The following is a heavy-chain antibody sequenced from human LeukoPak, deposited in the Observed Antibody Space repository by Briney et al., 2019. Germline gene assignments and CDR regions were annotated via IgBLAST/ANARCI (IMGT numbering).Heavy chain of an antibody. Sequence: SETLSLTCTVSGGSISSSSYYWGWIRQPPGKGLEWIGNIYYRGSTYYNPSLKSRVTMSVDTSKNQFSLKLSSVTAADTAVYYCARDLTGGAFDIWGQGTMVTVSS. V-gene: IGHV4-39*07. D-gene: IGHD7-27*01. J-gene: IGHJ3*02. CDR1: GGSISSSSYY. CDR2: IYYRGST. CDR3: ARDLTGGAFDI.